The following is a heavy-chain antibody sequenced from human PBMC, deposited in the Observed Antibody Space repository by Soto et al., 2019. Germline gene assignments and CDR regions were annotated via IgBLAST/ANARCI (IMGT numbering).Heavy chain of an antibody. CDR1: GLSFSNAW. J-gene: IGHJ4*02. CDR2: IRSKTDGGTI. V-gene: IGHV3-15*01. CDR3: TTAHPRGPDY. D-gene: IGHD5-12*01. Sequence: GSLRLSCAASGLSFSNAWMNWVRQAPGKGLEWVGQIRSKTDGGTIFYPAPVKDRFIISRDDSRNTLYLQMNSLKTEDTAVYYCTTAHPRGPDYWGQGTLVTVSS.